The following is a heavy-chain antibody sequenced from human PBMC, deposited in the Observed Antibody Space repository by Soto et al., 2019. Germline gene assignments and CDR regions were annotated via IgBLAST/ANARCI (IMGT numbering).Heavy chain of an antibody. Sequence: ESGPTLVNPTQTLTLTCTFSGFSLSTSGMCVSWIRQPPGKALEWLALIDWDDDKYYSTSLKTRLTISKDTSKNQVVLTMTNMDPVDTATYYYARIFDDSSAPTGYYGMDVWGQGTTVTVSS. D-gene: IGHD3-22*01. J-gene: IGHJ6*02. CDR1: GFSLSTSGMC. CDR2: IDWDDDK. CDR3: ARIFDDSSAPTGYYGMDV. V-gene: IGHV2-70*01.